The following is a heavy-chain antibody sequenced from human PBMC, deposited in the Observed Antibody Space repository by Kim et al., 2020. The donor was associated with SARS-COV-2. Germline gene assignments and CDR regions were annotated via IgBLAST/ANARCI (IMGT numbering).Heavy chain of an antibody. Sequence: GGSLRLSCAASGFTFSSYAMHWVRQAPGKGLEWVAVISYDGSNKYYADSVKGRFTISRDNSKNTLYLQMNSLRAEDTAVYYCAKSALWFGESDKTFQHWGQGTLVTVSS. CDR3: AKSALWFGESDKTFQH. CDR2: ISYDGSNK. J-gene: IGHJ1*01. D-gene: IGHD3-10*01. CDR1: GFTFSSYA. V-gene: IGHV3-30*04.